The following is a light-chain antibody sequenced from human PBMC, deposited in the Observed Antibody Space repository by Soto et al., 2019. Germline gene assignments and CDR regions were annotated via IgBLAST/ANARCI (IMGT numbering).Light chain of an antibody. Sequence: IVVSKSPVTVSLSPGERATLSCRASQSVSNNYLAWYQQRPGQAPRLLIYGASNRATGIPDRFSGSGSGTDFTLTISRREPEDFAEHDCHQSGSSGTFGQGTKV. J-gene: IGKJ1*01. CDR2: GAS. V-gene: IGKV3-20*01. CDR3: HQSGSSGT. CDR1: QSVSNNY.